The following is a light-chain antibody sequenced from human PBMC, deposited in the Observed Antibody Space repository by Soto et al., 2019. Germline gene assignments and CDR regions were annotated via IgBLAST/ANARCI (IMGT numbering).Light chain of an antibody. Sequence: HLTWCPSFLTASVGDRVTITCRASQGISSYFAWYQQKPGKAPKLLISAASTLQSGVPSRFSGSGSGTDFTLTISSLQPEDFATYYCQQLNSYPRTFGQGTKVDIK. CDR2: AAS. J-gene: IGKJ1*01. V-gene: IGKV1-9*01. CDR3: QQLNSYPRT. CDR1: QGISSY.